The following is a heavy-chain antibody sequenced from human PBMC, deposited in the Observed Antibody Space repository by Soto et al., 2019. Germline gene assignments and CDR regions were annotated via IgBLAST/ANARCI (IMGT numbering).Heavy chain of an antibody. CDR3: AKAGAASYYSRADY. CDR2: ISGSGGST. D-gene: IGHD3-10*01. V-gene: IGHV3-23*01. Sequence: PGGSLRLSCASSGFTFSSYAMSLVRQATGKGLEWVSAISGSGGSTYYADSVKGRFTISRDNSKNTLYLQMNSLRAEDTAVYYCAKAGAASYYSRADYWGQGTLVTVSS. J-gene: IGHJ4*02. CDR1: GFTFSSYA.